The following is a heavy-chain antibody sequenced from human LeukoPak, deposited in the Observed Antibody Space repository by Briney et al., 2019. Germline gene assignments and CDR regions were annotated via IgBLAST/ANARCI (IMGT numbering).Heavy chain of an antibody. CDR1: GGSISSSSYY. D-gene: IGHD3-22*01. CDR3: ARQPSYYYDSSGYLYYFDY. V-gene: IGHV4-39*01. Sequence: SETLSLTYTVSGGSISSSSYYWGWIRQPPGKGLEWIGSTYYSGSTYYNPSLKSRVTISVDTSKNQFSLKLSSVTAADTAVYYCARQPSYYYDSSGYLYYFDYWGQGTLVTVSS. CDR2: TYYSGST. J-gene: IGHJ4*02.